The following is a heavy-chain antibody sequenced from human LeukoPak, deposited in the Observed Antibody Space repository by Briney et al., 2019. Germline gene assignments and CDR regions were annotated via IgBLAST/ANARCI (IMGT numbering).Heavy chain of an antibody. CDR2: IYYSGST. J-gene: IGHJ4*02. V-gene: IGHV4-59*01. Sequence: PSETLSLTCSFSGDSISTYYWSWIRQPPGKGLEWIGYIYYSGSTNYNPSLKSRVTISVDTSKNQFSLKLSSVTAADTAVYYCARGLHSSSWEFDYWGQGTLVTVSS. D-gene: IGHD6-13*01. CDR1: GDSISTYY. CDR3: ARGLHSSSWEFDY.